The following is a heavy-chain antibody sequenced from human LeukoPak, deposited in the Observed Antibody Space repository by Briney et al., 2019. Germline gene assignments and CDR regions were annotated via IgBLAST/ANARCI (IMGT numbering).Heavy chain of an antibody. V-gene: IGHV3-74*01. Sequence: GGSLGLSCAASGFTFSSYWMHWVRQAPGKGLVWVSRINSDGSSTSYADSVKGRFTISRDNAKNTLYLQMNSLRAEDTAVYYCARVRLANNWFDPWGQGTLVTVSS. CDR1: GFTFSSYW. CDR3: ARVRLANNWFDP. CDR2: INSDGSST. J-gene: IGHJ5*02. D-gene: IGHD5-12*01.